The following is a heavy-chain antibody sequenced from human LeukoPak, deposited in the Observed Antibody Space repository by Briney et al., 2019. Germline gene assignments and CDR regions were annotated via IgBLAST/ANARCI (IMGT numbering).Heavy chain of an antibody. J-gene: IGHJ6*02. CDR2: INTGNGNT. CDR3: ARDVALYYYAMGV. Sequence: ASVKVSCKASGYSLTDYAVHWVRQAPGQRLEWMGWINTGNGNTKYSQKFQGRITITSDTSASTAYMELSSLRSEDTALYYCARDVALYYYAMGVWGQGTTVTVSS. CDR1: GYSLTDYA. V-gene: IGHV1-3*04.